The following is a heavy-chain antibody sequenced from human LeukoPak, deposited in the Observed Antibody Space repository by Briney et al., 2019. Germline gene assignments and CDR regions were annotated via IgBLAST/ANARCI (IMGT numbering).Heavy chain of an antibody. CDR1: GYTFTSYG. CDR2: ISAYNGNT. V-gene: IGHV1-18*01. D-gene: IGHD3-10*01. J-gene: IGHJ4*02. Sequence: ASVKVSCKASGYTFTSYGISWVRQAPGQGLEWMGWISAYNGNTNYAQKLQGRVTMTTDTSTSTAYMELRSLRSDDTAVYYCARAVRYYSSGSYGYYFDYWGQGTLVTVSS. CDR3: ARAVRYYSSGSYGYYFDY.